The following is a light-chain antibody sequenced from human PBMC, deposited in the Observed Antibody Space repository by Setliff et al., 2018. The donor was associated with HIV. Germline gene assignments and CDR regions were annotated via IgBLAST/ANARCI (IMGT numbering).Light chain of an antibody. Sequence: QSVLTQPPSVSAAPGQKVTISCSGSSSNIGNNYVSWYQQFPGTAPKLFVYENNKRPSGIPDRVSGSKSGTSATLGITGLQTGDEADYYCGTWDSSLSAPVFGGGTQLTVL. CDR2: ENN. V-gene: IGLV1-51*02. CDR1: SSNIGNNY. J-gene: IGLJ3*02. CDR3: GTWDSSLSAPV.